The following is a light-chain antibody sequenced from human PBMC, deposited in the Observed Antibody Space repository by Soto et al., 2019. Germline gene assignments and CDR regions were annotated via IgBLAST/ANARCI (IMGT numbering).Light chain of an antibody. CDR1: QTINAY. Sequence: DIQMTQSPSSLSASVGDRVTITCRASQTINAYLNWYQQKPRKAPKLLIYAASSLQSGVPSRFSGSGSRTDFTLTISSLQPEDFATYYCQESYRTPRTFGQGTRLEI. CDR3: QESYRTPRT. V-gene: IGKV1-39*01. J-gene: IGKJ2*01. CDR2: AAS.